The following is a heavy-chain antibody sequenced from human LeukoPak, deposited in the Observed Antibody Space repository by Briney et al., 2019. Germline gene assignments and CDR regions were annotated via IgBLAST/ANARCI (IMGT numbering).Heavy chain of an antibody. J-gene: IGHJ4*02. Sequence: GGSLRLSCAASGFTFSSYDMHWVRQATGKGLEWVSAIGTAGDTYYPGSVKGRFTISRENAKNSLYLQMNSLRAGDTAVYYCARGPVGYSYGWSLDRWGQGTLVTVSS. CDR3: ARGPVGYSYGWSLDR. CDR2: IGTAGDT. CDR1: GFTFSSYD. D-gene: IGHD5-18*01. V-gene: IGHV3-13*01.